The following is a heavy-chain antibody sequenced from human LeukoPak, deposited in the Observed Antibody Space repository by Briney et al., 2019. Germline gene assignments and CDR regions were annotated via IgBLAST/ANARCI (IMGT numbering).Heavy chain of an antibody. CDR2: IHYSGIT. D-gene: IGHD2-8*01. J-gene: IGHJ5*01. CDR3: ARGAINVLVVYAFDY. V-gene: IGHV4-39*01. Sequence: SETLSLTCTVSGGSFSSSSYYWGWIRQPPGKGLEWIGNIHYSGITYYNPSLKSRVTISEDTSKNQFSLELSSVTAADSAVYYCARGAINVLVVYAFDYWGHGTLVTVSS. CDR1: GGSFSSSSYY.